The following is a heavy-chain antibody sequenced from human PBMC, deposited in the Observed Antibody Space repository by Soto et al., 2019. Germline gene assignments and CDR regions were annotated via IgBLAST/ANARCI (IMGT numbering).Heavy chain of an antibody. CDR3: TREYSSTIEENNYHGMDV. V-gene: IGHV3-49*03. J-gene: IGHJ6*02. CDR2: IRSKAYGGTT. CDR1: GFTFGDYA. D-gene: IGHD6-13*01. Sequence: PGGSLRLSCTASGFTFGDYAMSWFRQAPGKGLEWVGFIRSKAYGGTTEYAASVKGRFTISRDDSKSIAYLQMNSLKTEDTAVYYCTREYSSTIEENNYHGMDVWGQGTTVTVSS.